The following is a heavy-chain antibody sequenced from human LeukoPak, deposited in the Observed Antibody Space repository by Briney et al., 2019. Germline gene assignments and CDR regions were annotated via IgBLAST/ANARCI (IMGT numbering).Heavy chain of an antibody. J-gene: IGHJ5*02. CDR3: ARDVNSRGYGASDWFDP. D-gene: IGHD5-12*01. Sequence: ASVKVSCKASGYTFTSYAMHWVRQAPGQRLEWMGWINAGNGNTKYSQKFQGRVTITRDTSASTAYMELSSLRSEDTAVYYCARDVNSRGYGASDWFDPWGQGTLVTVSS. CDR1: GYTFTSYA. V-gene: IGHV1-3*01. CDR2: INAGNGNT.